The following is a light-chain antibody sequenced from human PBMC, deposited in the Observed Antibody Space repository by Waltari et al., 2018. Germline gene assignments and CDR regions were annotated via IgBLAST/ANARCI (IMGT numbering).Light chain of an antibody. J-gene: IGKJ1*01. CDR2: DVS. V-gene: IGKV3-11*01. CDR1: QSVSSY. CDR3: QQRSNWPPWT. Sequence: PGERATLSCRASQSVSSYLAWYQHKPGQAPRLLIYDVSNRATDIPARFSGSGSGTDFTLTISSLEPEDFAVYYCQQRSNWPPWTFGQGTKVEIK.